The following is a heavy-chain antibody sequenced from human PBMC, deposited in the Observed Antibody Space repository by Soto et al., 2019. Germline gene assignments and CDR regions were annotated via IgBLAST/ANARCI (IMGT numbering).Heavy chain of an antibody. Sequence: QTGGSLRLSCAASGFTFSSYEMNWVRQAPGKGLEWVSYISSSGVTIYYADSVKGRFTISRDNAKNSLYLQMNSLRAEDTAVYYCARGGVVVVTSPPDYWGQGTLVTVSS. V-gene: IGHV3-48*03. CDR1: GFTFSSYE. CDR2: ISSSGVTI. CDR3: ARGGVVVVTSPPDY. J-gene: IGHJ4*02. D-gene: IGHD3-22*01.